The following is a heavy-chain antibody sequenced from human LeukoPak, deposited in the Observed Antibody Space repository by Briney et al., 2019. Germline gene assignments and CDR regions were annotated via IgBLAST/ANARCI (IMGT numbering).Heavy chain of an antibody. J-gene: IGHJ4*02. Sequence: PGGSLRLSCAASGFTFSSYSMNWVRQAPGKGLEWVSSISSSSSYIYYADSVKGRFTISRDNAKNSLYLQMNSLRAEDTAVYYCARDWASNTVALDYWGQGTLVTVSS. CDR2: ISSSSSYI. CDR1: GFTFSSYS. V-gene: IGHV3-21*01. D-gene: IGHD4-23*01. CDR3: ARDWASNTVALDY.